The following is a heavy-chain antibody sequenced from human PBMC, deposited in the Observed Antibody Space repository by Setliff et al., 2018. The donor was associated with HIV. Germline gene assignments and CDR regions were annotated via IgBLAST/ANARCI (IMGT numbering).Heavy chain of an antibody. CDR2: IYYTGDT. CDR3: ARWYTTGRGWFDP. Sequence: SETLSLTCTVPGGSINSGEYYWSWSRQHPGKGLEWIGYIYYTGDTYYNPPLKSRVTMSIDTSKNQFSLRLSSVTASDTAVYYCARWYTTGRGWFDPWGQGTLVTVSS. D-gene: IGHD6-25*01. J-gene: IGHJ5*02. V-gene: IGHV4-31*03. CDR1: GGSINSGEYY.